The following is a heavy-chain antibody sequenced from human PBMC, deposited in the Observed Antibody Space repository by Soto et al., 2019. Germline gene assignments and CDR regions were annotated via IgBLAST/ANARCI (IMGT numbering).Heavy chain of an antibody. CDR2: IYYSGST. CDR1: GGSISSYY. J-gene: IGHJ3*02. D-gene: IGHD2-2*01. V-gene: IGHV4-59*01. CDR3: ARGDCSSTSCYYGGDAFDI. Sequence: SETLSLTCTVSGGSISSYYWSWIRQPPGKGLEWIGYIYYSGSTNYNPSLKSRVTISVDTSKNQFSLKLSSVTAADTAVYYCARGDCSSTSCYYGGDAFDIWGQGTMVTVSS.